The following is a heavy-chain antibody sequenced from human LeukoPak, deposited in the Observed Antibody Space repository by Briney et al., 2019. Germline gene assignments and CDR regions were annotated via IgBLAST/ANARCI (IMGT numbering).Heavy chain of an antibody. Sequence: PGGSLRLSCVASGFTFSSYSMNWVRQAPGEGLEWVSYISSLSGTIYYADSVKGRFTISRDNAKNSLYLQMNSLRAEDTAVYYCAKVVRSAVVATYDYWGQGTLVTVSS. CDR3: AKVVRSAVVATYDY. CDR2: ISSLSGTI. D-gene: IGHD2-15*01. V-gene: IGHV3-48*01. J-gene: IGHJ4*02. CDR1: GFTFSSYS.